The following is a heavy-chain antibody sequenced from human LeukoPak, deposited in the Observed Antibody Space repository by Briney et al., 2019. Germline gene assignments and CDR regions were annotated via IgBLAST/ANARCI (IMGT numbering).Heavy chain of an antibody. CDR2: INPNSDGT. Sequence: ASVKVSCKASGYTFTGYYMHWVRQAPGQGLEWMGWINPNSDGTNYAQKFQGRVTMTRDTSISTAYMELSRLRSDDTAVYYCARHTITMVRGVVPYYFDYWGQGTLVTVSS. J-gene: IGHJ4*02. CDR1: GYTFTGYY. D-gene: IGHD3-10*01. V-gene: IGHV1-2*02. CDR3: ARHTITMVRGVVPYYFDY.